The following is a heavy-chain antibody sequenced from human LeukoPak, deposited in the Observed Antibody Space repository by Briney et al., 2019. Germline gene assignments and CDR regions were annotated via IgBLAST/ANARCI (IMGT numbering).Heavy chain of an antibody. CDR1: GFIFADYG. V-gene: IGHV3-20*04. Sequence: RPGGSLRLSCAASGFIFADYGVEWVRQTPGKGGEGGAYISWNGGVIIYADSVRGRFTIYRENAKNSVYLQVDSLRAEDTALYYCTIDLTMAAFDSWGQGTLVTVSS. CDR2: ISWNGGVI. D-gene: IGHD5-24*01. J-gene: IGHJ4*02. CDR3: TIDLTMAAFDS.